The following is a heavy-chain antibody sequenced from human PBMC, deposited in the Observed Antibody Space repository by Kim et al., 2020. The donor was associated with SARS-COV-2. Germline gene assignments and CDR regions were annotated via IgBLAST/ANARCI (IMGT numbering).Heavy chain of an antibody. V-gene: IGHV3-23*01. D-gene: IGHD5-12*01. CDR3: AKGGKNTGYSFDF. J-gene: IGHJ4*02. Sequence: YADSVKGRFNRSRDHSRNTLYLQMNSLRAEDTAVYYCAKGGKNTGYSFDFGGQGTLVTVSS.